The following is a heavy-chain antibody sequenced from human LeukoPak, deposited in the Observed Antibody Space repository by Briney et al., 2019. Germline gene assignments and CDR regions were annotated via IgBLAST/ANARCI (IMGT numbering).Heavy chain of an antibody. V-gene: IGHV3-43*02. Sequence: PGGSLRLSCVASGFTFDDYAMHWVRQAPGKGLEWVSLISGDGGSTYYADSVKGRFTISRDNSKNSLYLQMNSLRTEDTALYYCAKDKRLRRGFDPWGQGTLVTVSS. D-gene: IGHD5-24*01. CDR1: GFTFDDYA. CDR2: ISGDGGST. CDR3: AKDKRLRRGFDP. J-gene: IGHJ5*02.